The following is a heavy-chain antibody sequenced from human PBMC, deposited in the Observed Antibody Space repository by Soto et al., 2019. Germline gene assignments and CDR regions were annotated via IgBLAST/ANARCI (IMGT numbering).Heavy chain of an antibody. J-gene: IGHJ6*02. D-gene: IGHD6-6*01. V-gene: IGHV1-18*04. CDR3: ARGHLRSSSSVYYYDMDV. CDR2: ISGNNGNT. Sequence: ASVKVSCKASGDTFTSYGITWVRQAPGQGLEWMGWISGNNGNTNHAPKLQGRVTMTTDTSTTTAYMELRSLRSDDTAVYYCARGHLRSSSSVYYYDMDVWGQGTTVTSP. CDR1: GDTFTSYG.